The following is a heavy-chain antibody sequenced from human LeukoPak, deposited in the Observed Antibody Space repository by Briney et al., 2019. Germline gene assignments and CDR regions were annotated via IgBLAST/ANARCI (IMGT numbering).Heavy chain of an antibody. CDR2: ISPSGNT. V-gene: IGHV4-34*01. CDR3: ARLHDYGDYYADH. J-gene: IGHJ5*02. Sequence: SETLSLTCAVYGGSFTIYSWTWIRQPPGKSLEWVGEISPSGNTQYNPSLKSRVTISLDTSKNQFSLKLSSVTAADTAVYYCARLHDYGDYYADHWGQGTLVTVSS. D-gene: IGHD4-17*01. CDR1: GGSFTIYS.